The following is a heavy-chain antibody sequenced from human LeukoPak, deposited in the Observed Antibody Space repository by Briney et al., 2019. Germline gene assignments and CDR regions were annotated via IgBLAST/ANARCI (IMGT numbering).Heavy chain of an antibody. J-gene: IGHJ4*02. CDR3: AKMYGGTYIGN. CDR1: GLTFSDYS. D-gene: IGHD1-26*01. CDR2: ISSTGNPR. V-gene: IGHV3-48*01. Sequence: GGSLRLSCTASGLTFSDYSMNWVRQAPGKGLEWVSYISSTGNPRHYAGSVEGRFTISRDNAKNSLYLQMNSLRAEDTAVYYCAKMYGGTYIGNWGQGTLVTVSA.